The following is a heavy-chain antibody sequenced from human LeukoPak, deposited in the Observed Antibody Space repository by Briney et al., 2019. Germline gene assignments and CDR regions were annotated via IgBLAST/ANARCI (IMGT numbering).Heavy chain of an antibody. CDR3: ARGEKEMATMWY. CDR2: INPNSGGT. D-gene: IGHD5-24*01. Sequence: GASVKVSCKASGYTFTGYYMHWVRQAPGQGLEWMGWINPNSGGTNYAQKFQGRVTITRNTSISTAYMELSSLRSEDTAVYYCARGEKEMATMWYWGQGTLVTVSS. CDR1: GYTFTGYY. J-gene: IGHJ4*02. V-gene: IGHV1-2*02.